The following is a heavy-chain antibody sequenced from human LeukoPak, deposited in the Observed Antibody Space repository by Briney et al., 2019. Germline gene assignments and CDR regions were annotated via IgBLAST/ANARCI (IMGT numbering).Heavy chain of an antibody. Sequence: GGSLRLSCAASGFTVSSNYMTWVRQAPGKGLEWVSVIYGGGSTFYADSVKGRFTISRDNPKNTLYLQMNSLRAEDTAVHYCAKRPLGSSYYFDYWGQGTLVTVSS. V-gene: IGHV3-53*01. CDR1: GFTVSSNY. CDR2: IYGGGST. CDR3: AKRPLGSSYYFDY. D-gene: IGHD1-26*01. J-gene: IGHJ4*02.